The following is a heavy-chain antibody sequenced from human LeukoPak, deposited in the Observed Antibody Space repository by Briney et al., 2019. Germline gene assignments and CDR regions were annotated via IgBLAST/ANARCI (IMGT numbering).Heavy chain of an antibody. CDR3: ARDCSGGSCYWDYYYGMDV. CDR1: GYTFTSYG. Sequence: ASVKVSCKASGYTFTSYGISWVRQAPGQGFEWMGWISAYNGNTNYAQKLQGRVTMTTDTSTSTAYMELRSLRSDDTAVYYCARDCSGGSCYWDYYYGMDVWGQGTTVTVSS. CDR2: ISAYNGNT. D-gene: IGHD2-15*01. J-gene: IGHJ6*02. V-gene: IGHV1-18*01.